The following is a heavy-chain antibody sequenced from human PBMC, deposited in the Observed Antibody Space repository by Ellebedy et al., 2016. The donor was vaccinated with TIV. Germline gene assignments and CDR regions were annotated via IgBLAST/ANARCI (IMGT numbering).Heavy chain of an antibody. D-gene: IGHD6-13*01. J-gene: IGHJ6*02. Sequence: AASVKVSCKASGYTFTNYYMNWVRQAPGQGLEWMGIIHPSGGSTTYAQKFQGRVIMTRDTSISTGYMELSSLRSDDTAVYFCARGRVYGSPSSGLDVWGQGTTVTVSS. CDR1: GYTFTNYY. CDR3: ARGRVYGSPSSGLDV. V-gene: IGHV1-46*01. CDR2: IHPSGGST.